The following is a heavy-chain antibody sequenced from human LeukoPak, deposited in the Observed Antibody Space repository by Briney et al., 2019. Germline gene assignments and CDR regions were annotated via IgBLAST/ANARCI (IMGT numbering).Heavy chain of an antibody. CDR3: ARDRHYYDSSGYGAY. V-gene: IGHV1-2*02. J-gene: IGHJ4*02. CDR1: GYTFTGYY. D-gene: IGHD3-22*01. Sequence: ASVKVSRKASGYTFTGYYMHWVRQAPGQGLEWMGWINPNSGGTNYAQKFQGRVTMTRDTSISTAYMELSRLRSDDTAVYYCARDRHYYDSSGYGAYWGQGTLVTVSS. CDR2: INPNSGGT.